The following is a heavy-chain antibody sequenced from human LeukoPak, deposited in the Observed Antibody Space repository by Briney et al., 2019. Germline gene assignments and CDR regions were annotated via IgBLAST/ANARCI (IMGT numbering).Heavy chain of an antibody. V-gene: IGHV1-2*02. J-gene: IGHJ4*02. Sequence: GASVKVSCKASGYTFTGYYMHWVRQAPGQGLEWMGWINPNSGGTNYAQKFQGRVTMTRDTSISTAYMELSRLRSDDTAVYYYARNRWLQPRDLDYWGQGTLVTVPS. CDR2: INPNSGGT. CDR1: GYTFTGYY. CDR3: ARNRWLQPRDLDY. D-gene: IGHD5-24*01.